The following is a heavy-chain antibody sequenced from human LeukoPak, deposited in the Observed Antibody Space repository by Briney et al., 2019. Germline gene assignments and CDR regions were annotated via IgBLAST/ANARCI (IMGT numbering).Heavy chain of an antibody. J-gene: IGHJ4*02. CDR2: IYYSGST. Sequence: SETLSLTCTVSGGSISSSSYYWGWIRQPPGKGLEWIGSIYYSGSTYYNPSLKSRVTISVDTSKNQFSLKLSSVTAADTAVYYCARVGATMEFDYWGQGTLVTVSS. CDR3: ARVGATMEFDY. V-gene: IGHV4-39*07. D-gene: IGHD1-26*01. CDR1: GGSISSSSYY.